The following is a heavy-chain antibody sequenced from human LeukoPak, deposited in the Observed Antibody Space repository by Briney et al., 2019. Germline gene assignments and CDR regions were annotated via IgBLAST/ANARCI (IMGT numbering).Heavy chain of an antibody. CDR2: IYYSGST. CDR3: AREDGGYSWFAP. CDR1: GGSISSGHYY. J-gene: IGHJ5*02. V-gene: IGHV4-30-4*08. Sequence: SQTQSLTCNVSGGSISSGHYYWRWIRQPPGKGLEWIGYIYYSGSTHYNPSLKSRVIISVDTSKNQFSLNLSSVTAVDTAVYYCAREDGGYSWFAPWGQGTLVTVSS. D-gene: IGHD3-22*01.